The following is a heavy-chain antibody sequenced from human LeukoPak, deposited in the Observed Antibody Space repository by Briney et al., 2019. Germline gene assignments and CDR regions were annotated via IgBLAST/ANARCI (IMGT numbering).Heavy chain of an antibody. CDR2: IGTSSTTI. D-gene: IGHD6-25*01. J-gene: IGHJ6*03. V-gene: IGHV3-48*01. CDR3: ARFAAGGSYYYYTDV. Sequence: GGSLRLSCAASGFTFSSYTMNWVRQPPGKGLEWVSNIGTSSTTIYYADSVKGRFTISRDNANNSLYLQMNSLRADDTAVYYCARFAAGGSYYYYTDVWGKGTTVTVSS. CDR1: GFTFSSYT.